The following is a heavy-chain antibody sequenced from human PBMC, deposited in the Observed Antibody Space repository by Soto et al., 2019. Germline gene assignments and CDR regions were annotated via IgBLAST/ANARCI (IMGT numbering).Heavy chain of an antibody. CDR2: IYYSGST. CDR1: GGSISSYY. D-gene: IGHD6-19*01. CDR3: ARQDSSGWWYYFDY. V-gene: IGHV4-59*01. Sequence: SETLSLTCTVSGGSISSYYWSWIWQPPGKGLEWIGYIYYSGSTNYNPSLKSRVTISVDTSKNQFSLKLSSVTAADTAVYYCARQDSSGWWYYFDYWGQGTLVTVSS. J-gene: IGHJ4*02.